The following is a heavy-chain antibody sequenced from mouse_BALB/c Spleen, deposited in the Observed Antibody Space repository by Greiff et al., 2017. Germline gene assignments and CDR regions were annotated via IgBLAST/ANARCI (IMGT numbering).Heavy chain of an antibody. CDR1: GYNFTSYW. CDR3: ARDGNY. D-gene: IGHD2-1*01. J-gene: IGHJ2*01. Sequence: QVQLQQPGAEFVKPGTSVKLSCKASGYNFTSYWINWVKLRPGQGLEWIGDIYPGSGSTNYNEKFKSKATLTVDTSSSTAYMQLSSLASEDSALYYCARDGNYWGQGTTLTVSS. CDR2: IYPGSGST. V-gene: IGHV1-55*01.